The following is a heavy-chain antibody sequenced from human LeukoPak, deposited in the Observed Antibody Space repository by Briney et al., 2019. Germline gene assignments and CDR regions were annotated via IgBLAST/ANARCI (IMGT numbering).Heavy chain of an antibody. CDR2: IKQDGSEK. V-gene: IGHV3-7*03. J-gene: IGHJ4*02. CDR1: GFTFSSYW. Sequence: GGSLRLSCAASGFTFSSYWMSWVRQAPGKGLEWVANIKQDGSEKYYVDSVKGRFTISRDNSKNTLYLQMNSLRAEDTAVYYCAKGTAVANYFDYWGQGTLVTVSS. CDR3: AKGTAVANYFDY. D-gene: IGHD6-19*01.